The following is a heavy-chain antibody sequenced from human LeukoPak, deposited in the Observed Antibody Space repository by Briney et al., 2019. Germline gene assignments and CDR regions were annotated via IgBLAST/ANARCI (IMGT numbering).Heavy chain of an antibody. V-gene: IGHV3-21*01. CDR1: GFTFSSYS. CDR2: ISSSSSYI. J-gene: IGHJ4*02. D-gene: IGHD3-22*01. Sequence: PGGSLRLSCAASGFTFSSYSMNWVRQAPGKGLEWVSSISSSSSYIYYTDSVKGRFTISRDNAKNSLFLQMNSPRAEDAAVYYCARGGHNYYDSSGYQYYFDYWGQGTLVTVSS. CDR3: ARGGHNYYDSSGYQYYFDY.